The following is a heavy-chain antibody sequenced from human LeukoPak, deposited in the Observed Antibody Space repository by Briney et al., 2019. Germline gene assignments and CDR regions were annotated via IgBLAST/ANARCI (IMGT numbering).Heavy chain of an antibody. D-gene: IGHD6-6*01. CDR1: GFTFSTYW. Sequence: PGGSLRLSCVGYGFTFSTYWMSWVRQAPEKGLEWVANIKQDGSEKYYVDSVKGRFTISRDNAKNSLYLQMNSLRAEDMALYYCAKATSGSSYYMDVWGKGTTVTVSS. CDR3: AKATSGSSYYMDV. V-gene: IGHV3-7*03. CDR2: IKQDGSEK. J-gene: IGHJ6*03.